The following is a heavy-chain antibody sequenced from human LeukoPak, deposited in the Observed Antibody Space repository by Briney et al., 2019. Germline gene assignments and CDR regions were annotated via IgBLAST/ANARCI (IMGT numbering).Heavy chain of an antibody. V-gene: IGHV3-30*02. Sequence: GGSLRLSCAASGFTFSSYGMHWVRQAPGKGLEWVAFIRYDGSNKYYADSVKSRFTISRDNSKNTLYLQMNSLRAEDTAVYYCAKSGSTSSPNDAFDIWGQGTMVTVSS. D-gene: IGHD2-2*01. J-gene: IGHJ3*02. CDR1: GFTFSSYG. CDR2: IRYDGSNK. CDR3: AKSGSTSSPNDAFDI.